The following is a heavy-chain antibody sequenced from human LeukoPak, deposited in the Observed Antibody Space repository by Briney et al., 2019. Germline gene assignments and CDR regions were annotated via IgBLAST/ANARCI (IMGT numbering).Heavy chain of an antibody. CDR1: GYTFTTYD. V-gene: IGHV1-8*01. CDR2: MNPNSGNT. CDR3: ASASTLRRVDY. Sequence: GASVKVSCKXSGYTFTTYDINWVRQATGQGLEWMGWMNPNSGNTGYSQKFQGRVTMTRNASITTAYMELSSLRSEDTAVYYCASASTLRRVDYWGQGTLVTVSS. D-gene: IGHD2-15*01. J-gene: IGHJ4*02.